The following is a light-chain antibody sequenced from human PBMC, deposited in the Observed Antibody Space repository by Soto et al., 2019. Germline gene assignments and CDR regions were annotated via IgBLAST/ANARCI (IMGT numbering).Light chain of an antibody. CDR2: EVS. CDR3: MPSAGSNCYV. V-gene: IGLV2-8*01. Sequence: QSALTQPPSASGSPGQSVTISCTGTSSDVGGYNYVSWYQQHPGKAPKLMIYEVSKRPSGVPARFSGSKPGNTASLTVSGEQPEDEAEYYCMPSAGSNCYVFGTGTKVTVL. J-gene: IGLJ1*01. CDR1: SSDVGGYNY.